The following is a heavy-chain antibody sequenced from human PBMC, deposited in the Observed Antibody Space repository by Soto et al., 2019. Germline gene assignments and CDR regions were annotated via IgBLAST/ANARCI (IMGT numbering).Heavy chain of an antibody. Sequence: QVQLVQSGAEVKKPGASVKVSCQASGSNFTGYYMHCVRQAPGQGLEWMGWINPNSGGTNYAQKFQGGVIMTSDTSVITAYMGMSMLISDDKAVSYCAREGGRYYGSGPSNWGQGTMVTVSS. D-gene: IGHD3-10*01. CDR2: INPNSGGT. CDR1: GSNFTGYY. V-gene: IGHV1-2*02. J-gene: IGHJ4*02. CDR3: AREGGRYYGSGPSN.